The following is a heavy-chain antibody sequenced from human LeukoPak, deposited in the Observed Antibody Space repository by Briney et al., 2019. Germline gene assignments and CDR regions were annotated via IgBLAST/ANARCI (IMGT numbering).Heavy chain of an antibody. Sequence: ASVKVSCKASGYTFTGYYMHWLRQAPGQGLEWMGWINPNSGGTNYAQKFQGRVTMTRDTSISTAYMELSRLRSDDTAVYYCARSPPGIAARVGWFDPWGQGALVTVSS. J-gene: IGHJ5*02. CDR2: INPNSGGT. D-gene: IGHD6-6*01. V-gene: IGHV1-2*02. CDR1: GYTFTGYY. CDR3: ARSPPGIAARVGWFDP.